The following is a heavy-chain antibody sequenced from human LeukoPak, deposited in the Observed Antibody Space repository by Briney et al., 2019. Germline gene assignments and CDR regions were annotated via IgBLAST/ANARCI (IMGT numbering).Heavy chain of an antibody. CDR3: AKALAVAGPDYYFFGMDV. CDR2: ITDDEDT. V-gene: IGHV3-23*01. Sequence: VGSPRLSLVASGFPFSSYAITWGRQTPRKGLESVSVITDDEDTYYADSVKGRFTISRDNSKKTLFLQMNPLRVDDTAVYYCAKALAVAGPDYYFFGMDVWGQGSTVTVSS. CDR1: GFPFSSYA. J-gene: IGHJ6*02. D-gene: IGHD6-19*01.